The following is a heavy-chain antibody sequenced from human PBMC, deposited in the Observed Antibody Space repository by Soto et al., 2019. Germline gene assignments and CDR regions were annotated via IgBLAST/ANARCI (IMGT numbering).Heavy chain of an antibody. D-gene: IGHD2-2*01. V-gene: IGHV4-34*01. Sequence: SETLSLTCAVYGGSFSGYYWSWIRQPPGKGLEWIGEINHSGSTNYNPSLKSRVTISVDTSKNQFSLKLSSVTAADTAVYYCARGGVVVPAAADVSDWFDPWGQGTLVTVSS. CDR3: ARGGVVVPAAADVSDWFDP. CDR2: INHSGST. CDR1: GGSFSGYY. J-gene: IGHJ5*02.